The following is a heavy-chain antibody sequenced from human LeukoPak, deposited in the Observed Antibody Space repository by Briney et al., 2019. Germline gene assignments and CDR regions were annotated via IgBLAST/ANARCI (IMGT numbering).Heavy chain of an antibody. CDR1: GGSISSYY. CDR3: ARFLWFGGPFDP. V-gene: IGHV4-59*12. Sequence: SETLSLTCTVSGGSISSYYWSWIRQPPGKGLEWIGYIYYSGSTNYNPSLRSRVTISGDTSKNQFSLKLSSVTAADTAMYYCARFLWFGGPFDPWGQGTLVTVSS. J-gene: IGHJ5*02. CDR2: IYYSGST. D-gene: IGHD3-10*01.